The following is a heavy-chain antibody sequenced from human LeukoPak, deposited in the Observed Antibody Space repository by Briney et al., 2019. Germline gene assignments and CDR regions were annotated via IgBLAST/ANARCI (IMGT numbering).Heavy chain of an antibody. V-gene: IGHV6-1*01. Sequence: SQTLSLTCAISGDSVSSNRAAWNWIRQSPSRGLERLGRTYYRSKWYTDFAVSVKSRITISADTSKNQFSLQLNSVTPEDTAVHYCVRESLNFDCWGQGTLVTVSS. CDR1: GDSVSSNRAA. J-gene: IGHJ4*02. CDR3: VRESLNFDC. CDR2: TYYRSKWYT.